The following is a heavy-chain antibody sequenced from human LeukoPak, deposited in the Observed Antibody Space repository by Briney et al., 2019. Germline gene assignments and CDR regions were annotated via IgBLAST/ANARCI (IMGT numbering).Heavy chain of an antibody. CDR1: GFTFSSYA. D-gene: IGHD4-11*01. J-gene: IGHJ4*02. CDR2: ISYDGSNK. CDR3: AKGNSRYYFDY. V-gene: IGHV3-30*18. Sequence: PGGSLRLSCAASGFTFSSYAMSWVRQAPGKGLEWVAVISYDGSNKYYADSVKGRFTISRDNSKNTLYLQMNSLRAEDTAVYYCAKGNSRYYFDYWGQGTLVTVSS.